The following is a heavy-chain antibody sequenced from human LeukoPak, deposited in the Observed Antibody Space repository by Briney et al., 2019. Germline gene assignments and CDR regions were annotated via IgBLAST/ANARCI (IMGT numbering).Heavy chain of an antibody. Sequence: PGGSLRLSCAASRFTFSSYSMNWVRQAPGKGLEWVSYISSSSSTIYYADSVKGRFTISRDNAKNSLYLQMNSLRAEDTAVYYCATLSENDAFDIWGQGTIVTVSS. CDR1: RFTFSSYS. J-gene: IGHJ3*02. V-gene: IGHV3-48*04. CDR3: ATLSENDAFDI. CDR2: ISSSSSTI.